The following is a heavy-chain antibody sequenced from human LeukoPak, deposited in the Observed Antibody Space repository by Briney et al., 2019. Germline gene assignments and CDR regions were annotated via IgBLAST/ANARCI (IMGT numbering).Heavy chain of an antibody. CDR1: GFTFSSYA. V-gene: IGHV3-23*01. CDR2: ISGSGGST. J-gene: IGHJ5*02. Sequence: PGGSLRLSCAASGFTFSSYAMSWVRQAPGKGLEWVSAISGSGGSTYYADSVKGRFTISRDNSKNTLYLQMNSLRAEDTAIYYCAKDSDYGGNSGYNWFDPWGQGTLVTVSS. CDR3: AKDSDYGGNSGYNWFDP. D-gene: IGHD4-23*01.